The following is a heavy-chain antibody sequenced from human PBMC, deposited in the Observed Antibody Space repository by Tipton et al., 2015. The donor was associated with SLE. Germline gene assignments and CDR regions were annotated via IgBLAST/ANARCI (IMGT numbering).Heavy chain of an antibody. J-gene: IGHJ2*01. D-gene: IGHD6-6*01. CDR3: ARRRYSSSSRPYWYFDL. CDR2: IYYSGST. Sequence: TLSLTCTVSGGSISSYYWSWIRQPPGKGLEWIGYIYYSGSTNYNPSLKSRVTISVDTSKNQFSLTLSSVTAADTAVYYCARRRYSSSSRPYWYFDLWGRGTLVTVSS. CDR1: GGSISSYY. V-gene: IGHV4-59*08.